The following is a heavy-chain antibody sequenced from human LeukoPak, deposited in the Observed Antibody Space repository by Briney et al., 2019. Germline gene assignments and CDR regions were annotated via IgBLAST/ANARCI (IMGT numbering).Heavy chain of an antibody. V-gene: IGHV4-4*07. J-gene: IGHJ4*02. CDR1: GGSITGYY. CDR2: VYSSGFS. CDR3: AREEFLHEIDSSGYFVY. Sequence: PSETLSLTCTVSGGSITGYYWNWIRQPAGQGLEWLGRVYSSGFSNYNPSLTSRVTMSVDTSKNQFSLKLTSLTAADTAVYYCAREEFLHEIDSSGYFVYWGQGTLVTVSS. D-gene: IGHD3-22*01.